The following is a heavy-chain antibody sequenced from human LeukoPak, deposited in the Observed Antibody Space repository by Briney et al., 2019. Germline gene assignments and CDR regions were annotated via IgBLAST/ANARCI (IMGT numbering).Heavy chain of an antibody. CDR2: ISSSGSTI. CDR1: GFTFSSYG. V-gene: IGHV3-48*04. Sequence: GSLRLSCAASGFTFSSYGIHWVRQSPGKGLEWVSYISSSGSTIYYADSVKGRFTISRDNAKNSLYLQMNSLRAEDTAVYYCARSSITGYSSSWYPDYWGQGTLVTVSS. D-gene: IGHD6-13*01. J-gene: IGHJ4*02. CDR3: ARSSITGYSSSWYPDY.